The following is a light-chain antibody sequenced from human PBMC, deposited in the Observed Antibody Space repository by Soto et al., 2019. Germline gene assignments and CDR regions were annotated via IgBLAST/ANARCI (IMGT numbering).Light chain of an antibody. CDR2: KAS. CDR3: QQYNSYPFT. V-gene: IGKV1-5*03. CDR1: QSISSW. J-gene: IGKJ4*01. Sequence: DIQMTQSPSTLSASVGDRVTITCRASQSISSWLAWYQQKPGKAPKLLIYKASSLESGVPSRFSGSGSGTGCTITISSLQPDDFATYYCQQYNSYPFTFGGGTKVEIK.